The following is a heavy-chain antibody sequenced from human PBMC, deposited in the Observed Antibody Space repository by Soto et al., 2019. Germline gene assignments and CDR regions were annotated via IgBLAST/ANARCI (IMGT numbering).Heavy chain of an antibody. J-gene: IGHJ5*02. CDR3: ARVCGIAAAGRTDNWFDP. CDR1: GFTFSSYG. CDR2: IWYDGSNK. D-gene: IGHD6-13*01. Sequence: GGSLRLSCAASGFTFSSYGMHWVRQAPGKGLEWVAVIWYDGSNKYYADSVKGRFTISRDNSKNTLYLQMNSLRAEDTAVYYCARVCGIAAAGRTDNWFDPWGQGTLVTVSS. V-gene: IGHV3-33*01.